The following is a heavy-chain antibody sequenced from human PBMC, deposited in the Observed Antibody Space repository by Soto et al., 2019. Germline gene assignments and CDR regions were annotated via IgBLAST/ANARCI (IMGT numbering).Heavy chain of an antibody. D-gene: IGHD6-6*01. CDR3: ASTSSSPAYYYYGMDV. CDR1: GYTFTGYY. Sequence: ASVKVSCKASGYTFTGYYMHWVRQAPGQGLEWVGWINPNSGGTNYAQKFQGRVTMTRDTSISTAYMELSRLRSDDTAVYYCASTSSSPAYYYYGMDVWGQGTTVTVSS. V-gene: IGHV1-2*02. J-gene: IGHJ6*02. CDR2: INPNSGGT.